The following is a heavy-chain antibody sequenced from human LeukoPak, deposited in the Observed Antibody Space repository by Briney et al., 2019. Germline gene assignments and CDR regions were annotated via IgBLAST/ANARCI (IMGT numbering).Heavy chain of an antibody. CDR3: AKDGYDSSGYYYFDY. CDR2: ISGSGGST. V-gene: IGHV3-23*01. J-gene: IGHJ4*02. CDR1: GITFSNAW. D-gene: IGHD3-22*01. Sequence: PGGSLRLSCAASGITFSNAWMTWVRQAPGKGLEWVSAISGSGGSTYYADSVKGRFTISRDNSKNTLYLQMNSLRAEDTAVYYCAKDGYDSSGYYYFDYWGQGTLVTVSS.